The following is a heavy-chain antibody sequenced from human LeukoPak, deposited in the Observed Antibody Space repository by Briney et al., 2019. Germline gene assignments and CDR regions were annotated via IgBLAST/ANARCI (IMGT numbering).Heavy chain of an antibody. D-gene: IGHD2-2*01. J-gene: IGHJ6*02. Sequence: SETLSLTCTVSGGSISSYYWSWIRQPPGKGLEWIGYIYYSGSTNYNPSLKSRVTISVDTSKDQFSLKLSSVTAADTAVYYCARHNTQYCSSTSCYSLYYYGMDVWGQGTTVTVSS. V-gene: IGHV4-59*08. CDR2: IYYSGST. CDR1: GGSISSYY. CDR3: ARHNTQYCSSTSCYSLYYYGMDV.